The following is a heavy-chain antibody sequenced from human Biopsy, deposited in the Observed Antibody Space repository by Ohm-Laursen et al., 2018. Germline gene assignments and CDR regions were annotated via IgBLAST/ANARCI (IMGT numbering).Heavy chain of an antibody. J-gene: IGHJ5*02. CDR3: ARDYDTSGYYYVS. V-gene: IGHV4-39*01. CDR2: IFYRGST. Sequence: PGTLSLTWPVSGGSISNNNYYWGWIRQPPGKGLERIGSIFYRGSTIYKPSLKSRINISVDTSKNQFSLKLNSVTAADTAVYYCARDYDTSGYYYVSWGQGTLVTVSS. CDR1: GGSISNNNYY. D-gene: IGHD3-22*01.